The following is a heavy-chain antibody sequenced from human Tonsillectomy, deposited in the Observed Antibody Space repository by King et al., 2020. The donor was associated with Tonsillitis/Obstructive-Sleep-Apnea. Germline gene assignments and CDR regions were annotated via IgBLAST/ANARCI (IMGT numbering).Heavy chain of an antibody. CDR2: INHSGST. CDR1: GGSFSGYY. J-gene: IGHJ5*02. V-gene: IGHV4-34*01. CDR3: ARGYYDFWSGYYRTNWFDP. Sequence: VQLQQWGAGLLKPSETLSLTCVVYGGSFSGYYWSWIRQPPGKGLEWIGEINHSGSTNYNPFLKSRVTISVDTSKNQFSLKLSSVTAADTAVYYCARGYYDFWSGYYRTNWFDPWGQGTLVTVSS. D-gene: IGHD3-3*01.